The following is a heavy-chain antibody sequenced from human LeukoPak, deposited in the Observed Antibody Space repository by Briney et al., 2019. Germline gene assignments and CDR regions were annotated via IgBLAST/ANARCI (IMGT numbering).Heavy chain of an antibody. CDR3: ARVTSSGWSRYFDY. Sequence: RPGGSLRLSCAASGFTFDDYGMSWVRQAPGKGLEWVSGINWNGGSTGYADSVKGRFTISRDNAKNSLYLQMNSLRAEDTALYYCARVTSSGWSRYFDYWGQGTLVTVSS. V-gene: IGHV3-20*04. CDR1: GFTFDDYG. J-gene: IGHJ4*02. CDR2: INWNGGST. D-gene: IGHD6-19*01.